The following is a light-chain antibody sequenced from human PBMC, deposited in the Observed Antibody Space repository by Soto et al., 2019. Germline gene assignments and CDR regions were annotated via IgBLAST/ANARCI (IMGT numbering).Light chain of an antibody. CDR1: SNDVGGYNY. CDR3: SYYTSATIL. J-gene: IGLJ1*01. Sequence: QSVLTQPASVSGSPGQSITISCTGTSNDVGGYNYVSWYQQHPGKAPKVIIYEVSNRPSGVSNRFSGSKSGNTASLTISGLQAEDEADHYCSYYTSATILFGSGTKVTVL. V-gene: IGLV2-14*01. CDR2: EVS.